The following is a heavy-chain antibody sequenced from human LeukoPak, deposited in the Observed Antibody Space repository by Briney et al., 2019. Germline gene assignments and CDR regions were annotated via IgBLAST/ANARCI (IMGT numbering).Heavy chain of an antibody. CDR2: IYHSGST. J-gene: IGHJ4*02. CDR3: AREGEAAVGY. CDR1: GGSISSGGYY. V-gene: IGHV4-30-2*01. Sequence: PSETLSLTCTVSGGSISSGGYYWSWIRQPPGKGLEWIGYIYHSGSTYYNPSLKSRVTISVDRSKNQFSLQLSSVTAADTAVYYCAREGEAAVGYWGQGTLVTVSS. D-gene: IGHD3-16*01.